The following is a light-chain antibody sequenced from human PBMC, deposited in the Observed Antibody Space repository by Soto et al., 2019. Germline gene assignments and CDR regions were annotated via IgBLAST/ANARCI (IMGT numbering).Light chain of an antibody. CDR3: SSYTTSSTLDV. V-gene: IGLV2-14*01. Sequence: QSALTQPASVSGSPGQSITIACTGTRSDVGGYNFVSWYQQLPGKAPKLMIYDVSNRPSGVSSRFSGSKSGNTASLTISGLQAEDEADYYCSSYTTSSTLDVFGTGTKLTVL. J-gene: IGLJ1*01. CDR1: RSDVGGYNF. CDR2: DVS.